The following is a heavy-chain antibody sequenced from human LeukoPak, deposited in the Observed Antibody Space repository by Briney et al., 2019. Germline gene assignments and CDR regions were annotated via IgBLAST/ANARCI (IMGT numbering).Heavy chain of an antibody. CDR2: ISGSGGST. D-gene: IGHD6-19*01. CDR3: AKDRGSSGWYLGYNWFDP. CDR1: GFTFSSYA. V-gene: IGHV3-23*01. J-gene: IGHJ5*02. Sequence: GGSLRLSCAASGFTFSSYAMSWVRQAPGKGLEWVSAISGSGGSTYYADSVKGRFTISRDNSKNTLYLQMNSLRAEYTAVYYCAKDRGSSGWYLGYNWFDPWGQGTLVTVSS.